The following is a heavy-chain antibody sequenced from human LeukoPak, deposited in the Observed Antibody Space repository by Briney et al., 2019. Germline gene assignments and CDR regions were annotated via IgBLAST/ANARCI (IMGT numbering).Heavy chain of an antibody. CDR1: GGSISSYY. CDR2: IYTSGST. CDR3: ARQRSHLVAPDY. V-gene: IGHV4-4*09. Sequence: SETLSLTCTVSGGSISSYYWSWIRQPPGKGLEWIGYIYTSGSTNYNPSLKSRLTISLDTSKNQVSLTLSSVTAADTAFYYCARQRSHLVAPDYWGQGTLVTVSS. J-gene: IGHJ4*02. D-gene: IGHD3-3*02.